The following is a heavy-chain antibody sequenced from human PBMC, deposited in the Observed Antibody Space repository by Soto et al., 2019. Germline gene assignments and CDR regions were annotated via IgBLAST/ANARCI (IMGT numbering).Heavy chain of an antibody. Sequence: EVQLVESGGGLVQSGGSLRLSCAASGFTFSSYWMHWVRQAPGMGLVWVSRIKGDGISTNYADSVKGRFTISRDNAKDTVFLQMNGLSADDTAVYYCARGAMGNYYNDYWGQGTLVTVSS. D-gene: IGHD3-10*01. CDR1: GFTFSSYW. CDR3: ARGAMGNYYNDY. J-gene: IGHJ4*02. CDR2: IKGDGIST. V-gene: IGHV3-74*01.